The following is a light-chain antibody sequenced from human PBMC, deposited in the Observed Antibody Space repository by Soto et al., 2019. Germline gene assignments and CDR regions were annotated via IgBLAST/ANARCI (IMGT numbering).Light chain of an antibody. Sequence: DIQMTQSPSSLSASVGDRVTITCRASQGISNYLAWYQQKPGKVPKLLIYAASTLQSGVQSRFSGSGSGTDVTLTISSLRPEDVATYYCQKYNSAPWTFGQETKVQIK. CDR2: AAS. CDR3: QKYNSAPWT. J-gene: IGKJ1*01. V-gene: IGKV1-27*01. CDR1: QGISNY.